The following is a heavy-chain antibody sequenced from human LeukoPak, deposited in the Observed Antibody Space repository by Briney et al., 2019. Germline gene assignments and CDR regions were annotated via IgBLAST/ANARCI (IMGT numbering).Heavy chain of an antibody. CDR3: ARDGLGYSSSWDDY. D-gene: IGHD6-13*01. J-gene: IGHJ4*02. CDR2: IKQDGSEK. CDR1: GFTLSSYG. Sequence: TGGSLRLSCAASGFTLSSYGMSWVRQAPGKGLEWVANIKQDGSEKYYVDSVKGRLTISRENAKNSLYLQMNSLRAEDTAVYYCARDGLGYSSSWDDYWGQGTLVTVSS. V-gene: IGHV3-7*01.